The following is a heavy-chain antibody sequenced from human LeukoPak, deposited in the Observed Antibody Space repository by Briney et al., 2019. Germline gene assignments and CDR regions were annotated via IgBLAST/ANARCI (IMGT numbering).Heavy chain of an antibody. Sequence: GRSLRLSCAASGFTFSSYGMHWVRQAPGKGLEWVPDIWYDGSIKYSADSVKGRYTISRDNSKNKLYLQMNSLRAEDTAVYYCARDHSSGWYSDYFDYWGQGTLVTVSS. CDR1: GFTFSSYG. CDR2: IWYDGSIK. V-gene: IGHV3-33*01. D-gene: IGHD6-19*01. J-gene: IGHJ4*02. CDR3: ARDHSSGWYSDYFDY.